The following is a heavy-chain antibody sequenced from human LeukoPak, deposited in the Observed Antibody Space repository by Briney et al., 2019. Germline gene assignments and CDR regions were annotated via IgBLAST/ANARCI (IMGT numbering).Heavy chain of an antibody. J-gene: IGHJ6*04. D-gene: IGHD2-2*01. CDR3: ARGLVVPAAMVGYYYYYGMDV. Sequence: SETLSLTCTVSGGSVSSDRYFWSWIRQPPGMGLEWIGYIYYSGSTNYNPSLKSRVTISVDTSKNQFSLKLSSVTAADTAVYYCARGLVVPAAMVGYYYYYGMDVWGKGTTVTVSS. CDR1: GGSVSSDRYF. CDR2: IYYSGST. V-gene: IGHV4-61*01.